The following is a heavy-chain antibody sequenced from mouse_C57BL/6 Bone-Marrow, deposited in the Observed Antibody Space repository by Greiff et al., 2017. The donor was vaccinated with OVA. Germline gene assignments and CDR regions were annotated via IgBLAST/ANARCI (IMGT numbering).Heavy chain of an antibody. D-gene: IGHD1-1*01. J-gene: IGHJ4*01. CDR1: GYTFTSYW. Sequence: QVQLQQPGAELVKPGASVKVSCKASGYTFTSYWMHWVKQRRGQGLEWIGRIHPSDSDTNYNQKFKGKATLTVDKSSSTAYMQLSSLTSEDSAVYYCAIGSPTVVESLNAMDYWGQGTSVTVSS. CDR3: AIGSPTVVESLNAMDY. CDR2: IHPSDSDT. V-gene: IGHV1-74*01.